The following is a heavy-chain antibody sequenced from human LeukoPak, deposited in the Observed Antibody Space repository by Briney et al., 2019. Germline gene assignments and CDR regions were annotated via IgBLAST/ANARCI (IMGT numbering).Heavy chain of an antibody. CDR2: IYYSGST. CDR3: ARLLGWSGPINWFDP. Sequence: SETLSLTCTVSGDSITSYYWSWIRQPPGKGLEWIGYIYYSGSTTYKPSLKSRVTISVDTSKNQFSLKLSSVTAADTAVYYCARLLGWSGPINWFDPWGRGTLVTVSS. J-gene: IGHJ5*02. V-gene: IGHV4-59*08. CDR1: GDSITSYY. D-gene: IGHD3-3*01.